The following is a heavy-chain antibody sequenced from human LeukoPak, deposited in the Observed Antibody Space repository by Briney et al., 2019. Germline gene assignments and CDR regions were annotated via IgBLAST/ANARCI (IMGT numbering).Heavy chain of an antibody. CDR2: IYTNGST. CDR1: GGSISSGSYY. CDR3: AREGFIVVVPAANSPDNYYYMDV. J-gene: IGHJ6*03. V-gene: IGHV4-61*09. Sequence: SQTLSLTCTVSGGSISSGSYYWSWIRQPAGKGLEWIGHIYTNGSTNYNPSLKSRVIISLDTSKNQFSLKLSSVTAADTAVYYCAREGFIVVVPAANSPDNYYYMDVWGKGTTVTVSS. D-gene: IGHD2-2*01.